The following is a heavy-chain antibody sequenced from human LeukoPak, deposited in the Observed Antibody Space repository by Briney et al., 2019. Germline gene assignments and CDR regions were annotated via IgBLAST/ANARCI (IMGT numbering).Heavy chain of an antibody. Sequence: ASAKVSCKASGYTFTSYAMHWVRQAPGQRLEWMGWINAGNGNTKYSQKFQGRVTITRDTSASTAYMELSSLRSEDTAVYYCARDPQGYNFDYWGQGTLVTVSS. V-gene: IGHV1-3*01. J-gene: IGHJ4*02. D-gene: IGHD5-24*01. CDR3: ARDPQGYNFDY. CDR2: INAGNGNT. CDR1: GYTFTSYA.